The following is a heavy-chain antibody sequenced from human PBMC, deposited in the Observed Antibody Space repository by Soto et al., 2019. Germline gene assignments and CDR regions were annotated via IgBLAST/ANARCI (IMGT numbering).Heavy chain of an antibody. CDR3: AKRFDDSSTWSFDH. CDR2: ISGNGARA. Sequence: LRLSCAASGFTFDNYAMTWVRQAPGKGLEWVAGISGNGARAYYGDSVKGRFIVSRDNPKNTQYLQMNSLRVEDTALYYCAKRFDDSSTWSFDHWGLGTLVTVSS. D-gene: IGHD6-6*01. V-gene: IGHV3-23*01. CDR1: GFTFDNYA. J-gene: IGHJ4*02.